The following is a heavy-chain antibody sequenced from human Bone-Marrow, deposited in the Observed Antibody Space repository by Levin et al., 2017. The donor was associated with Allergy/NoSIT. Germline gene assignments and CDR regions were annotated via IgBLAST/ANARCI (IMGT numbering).Heavy chain of an antibody. CDR2: INSDGSNT. CDR3: VRGACSSTSCLDS. CDR1: GFTFSGFW. V-gene: IGHV3-74*01. J-gene: IGHJ4*02. D-gene: IGHD2-2*01. Sequence: SCTASGFTFSGFWMHWVRQVPGKGLVWVSHINSDGSNTNYADSVKGRFTISRDNAKNTLYLQMNSLRAEDTAVYYCVRGACSSTSCLDSWGQGTLVTVSS.